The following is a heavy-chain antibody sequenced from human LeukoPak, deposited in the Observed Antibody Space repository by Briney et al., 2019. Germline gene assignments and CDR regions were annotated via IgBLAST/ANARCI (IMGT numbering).Heavy chain of an antibody. Sequence: EASVKVSCKASGGTFSSYAISWVRQAPGQGLEWKGRLIPIFGTANYAQKFQGRVSITTDESTSTAYMELSSLRSEDTALYYCARDFRGDSCGGDCFAYWGQGTLVTVSS. CDR1: GGTFSSYA. V-gene: IGHV1-69*05. D-gene: IGHD2-21*01. CDR3: ARDFRGDSCGGDCFAY. CDR2: LIPIFGTA. J-gene: IGHJ4*02.